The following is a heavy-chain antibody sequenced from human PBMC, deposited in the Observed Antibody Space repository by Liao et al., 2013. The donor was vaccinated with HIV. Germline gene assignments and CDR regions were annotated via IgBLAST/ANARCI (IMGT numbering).Heavy chain of an antibody. J-gene: IGHJ4*02. CDR3: ARDVNYYDSSGSWYYFDY. Sequence: TYYNPSLKSRVTISVDTSKNQFSLKLSSVTAADTAVYYCARDVNYYDSSGSWYYFDYWGQGTLVTVSS. D-gene: IGHD3-22*01. V-gene: IGHV4-39*07. CDR2: T.